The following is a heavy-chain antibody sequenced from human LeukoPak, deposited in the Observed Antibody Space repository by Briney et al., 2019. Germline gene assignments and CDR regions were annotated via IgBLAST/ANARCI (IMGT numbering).Heavy chain of an antibody. D-gene: IGHD6-19*01. J-gene: IGHJ5*02. Sequence: ASVKVSCKASGYTFTGYYMHWVRQAPGQGLEWMGWINPNSGGTNYAQKLQGRVTMTTDTSTSTAYMELRSLRSDDTAVYYCARGTVAAYNWFDPWGQGTLVTVSS. V-gene: IGHV1-2*02. CDR2: INPNSGGT. CDR3: ARGTVAAYNWFDP. CDR1: GYTFTGYY.